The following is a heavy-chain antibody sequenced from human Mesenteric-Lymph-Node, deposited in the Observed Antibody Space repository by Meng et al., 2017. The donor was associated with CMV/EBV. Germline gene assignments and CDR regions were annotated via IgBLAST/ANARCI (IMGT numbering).Heavy chain of an antibody. CDR1: GFTFSSYG. D-gene: IGHD3-3*01. J-gene: IGHJ1*01. CDR3: AKNTGLNYDFWSGLRFQH. Sequence: GESLKISCAASGFTFSSYGMHWVRQAPGKGLEWVAFIRYDGSNKYYADSVKGRFTISRDNAKNSLYLQMNSLRAEDTALYYCAKNTGLNYDFWSGLRFQHWGPGTLVTVSS. V-gene: IGHV3-30*02. CDR2: IRYDGSNK.